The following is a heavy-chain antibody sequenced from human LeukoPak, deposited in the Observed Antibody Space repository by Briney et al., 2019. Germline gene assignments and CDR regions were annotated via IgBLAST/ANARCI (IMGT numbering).Heavy chain of an antibody. D-gene: IGHD6-6*01. V-gene: IGHV3-23*01. CDR2: IITSGAIT. Sequence: GGSLRLSCAASGFIFSHYDMSWVRQAPGKGLEWVSGIITSGAITYYADSVKGRFTISRDNSKNTLYLQMNSLRAEDTALYYCAKIVRRAFDVWGQGTIVTVSS. CDR3: AKIVRRAFDV. J-gene: IGHJ3*01. CDR1: GFIFSHYD.